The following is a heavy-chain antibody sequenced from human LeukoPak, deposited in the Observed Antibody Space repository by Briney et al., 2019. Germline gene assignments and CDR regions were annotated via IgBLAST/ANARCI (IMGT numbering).Heavy chain of an antibody. CDR1: GFTFSSTA. V-gene: IGHV3-23*01. J-gene: IGHJ4*02. CDR2: IGATGSDT. Sequence: PGRSLRLSCAASGFTFSSTAMNWARQAPGKGLEWVSTIGATGSDTYYADSLKGRFTISRDNSKNTLYLQMHSLRAEDTAVYYCASDSANSWFDYWGQGTLVTVSS. D-gene: IGHD6-13*01. CDR3: ASDSANSWFDY.